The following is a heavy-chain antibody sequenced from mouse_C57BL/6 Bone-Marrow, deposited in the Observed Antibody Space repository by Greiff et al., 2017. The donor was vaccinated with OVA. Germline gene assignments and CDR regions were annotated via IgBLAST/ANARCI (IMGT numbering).Heavy chain of an antibody. CDR2: IYPRSGIT. J-gene: IGHJ2*01. CDR1: GYTFTSYG. V-gene: IGHV1-81*01. CDR3: ARCLYGSREDY. D-gene: IGHD1-1*01. Sequence: QVQLQQSGAELARPGASVKLSCKASGYTFTSYGISWVKQRTGQGLEWIGEIYPRSGITYYNEKFKGKATLTADKSSSTAYMELRSLTSEDSAVYFCARCLYGSREDYWGQGTTLTVSS.